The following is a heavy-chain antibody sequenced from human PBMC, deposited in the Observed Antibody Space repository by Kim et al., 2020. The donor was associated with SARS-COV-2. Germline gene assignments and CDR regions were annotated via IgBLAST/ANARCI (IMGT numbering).Heavy chain of an antibody. Sequence: GGSLRLSCAASGFTFSSYGMHWVRQAPGKGLEWVAVISYDGSNKYYADSVKGRFTISRDNSKNTLYLQMNSLRAEDTAVYYCARGSGSYQRWFDPWGQGTLVTVSS. D-gene: IGHD1-26*01. V-gene: IGHV3-33*05. J-gene: IGHJ5*02. CDR1: GFTFSSYG. CDR3: ARGSGSYQRWFDP. CDR2: ISYDGSNK.